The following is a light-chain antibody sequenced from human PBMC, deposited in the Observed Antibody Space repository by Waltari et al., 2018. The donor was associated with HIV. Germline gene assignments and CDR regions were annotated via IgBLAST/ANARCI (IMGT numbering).Light chain of an antibody. CDR2: DAS. CDR3: QQRSNWPGT. CDR1: QNIRNY. V-gene: IGKV3-11*01. J-gene: IGKJ1*01. Sequence: EIVLTQSPVTLSLSPGDRANLSCSASQNIRNYFGWYQQKSGQAPTLLIYDASTRAAGIPARFTGSGSGTDFTLTIGSLEPEDFAIYYCQQRSNWPGTFGPGTRVDVK.